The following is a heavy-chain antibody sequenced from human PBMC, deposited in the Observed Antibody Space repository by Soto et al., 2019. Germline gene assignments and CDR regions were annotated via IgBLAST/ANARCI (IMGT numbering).Heavy chain of an antibody. J-gene: IGHJ3*02. V-gene: IGHV3-15*01. D-gene: IGHD6-19*01. CDR3: TTHIGQWLVLDAFDI. CDR1: GFTFSNAC. CDR2: IKSKTDGWTT. Sequence: ESLDLSFAASGFTFSNACMSGVRQAPGKGLEWVGRIKSKTDGWTTDYAAPVKGRFTISRDDSKNTLYLQMNSLKTEDTAVYYCTTHIGQWLVLDAFDIWGQGTMVTVSS.